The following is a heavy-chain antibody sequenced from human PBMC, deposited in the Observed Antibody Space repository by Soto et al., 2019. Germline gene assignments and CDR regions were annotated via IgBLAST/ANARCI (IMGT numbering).Heavy chain of an antibody. D-gene: IGHD1-26*01. CDR3: ARLNVVGTPRVDY. CDR2: INQSGSS. CDR1: GGSFSGFY. V-gene: IGHV4-34*01. J-gene: IGHJ4*02. Sequence: QVQLQQWGAGLLKPSETLSLTCAVSGGSFSGFYWSWIRQSPGRGLEWIGEINQSGSSNFNASRVTISIDTSKKQFSLKLSSVTAADTAVYYCARLNVVGTPRVDYWGLGTLVTVSS.